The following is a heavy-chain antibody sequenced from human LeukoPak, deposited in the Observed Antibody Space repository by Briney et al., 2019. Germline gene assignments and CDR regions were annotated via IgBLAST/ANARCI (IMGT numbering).Heavy chain of an antibody. D-gene: IGHD6-13*01. CDR2: ICPGDSDT. J-gene: IGHJ4*02. Sequence: GESLKISCEGSGYSFTDYWIVWVRQMPGKGLEWMGIICPGDSDTRYSPSFQGQVTISADKSISTAYLQWSSLKASDTAMYYCARLRGQPVNYFDYRGQGTLVTVSS. CDR3: ARLRGQPVNYFDY. V-gene: IGHV5-51*01. CDR1: GYSFTDYW.